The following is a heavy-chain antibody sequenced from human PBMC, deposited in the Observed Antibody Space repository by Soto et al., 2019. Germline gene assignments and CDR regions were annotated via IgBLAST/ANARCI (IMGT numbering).Heavy chain of an antibody. Sequence: QVQLVESGGGLVKPGGSLRLSCAASGFTFSDYYMSWIRQAPGKGLEWISYISSSGRVMFYADSVKGRFTISRDNDKNSLYLQMNSLRVEDTAVCYCAREVVAATPDYWGQGTLVTVSS. D-gene: IGHD2-15*01. CDR2: ISSSGRVM. J-gene: IGHJ4*02. CDR3: AREVVAATPDY. V-gene: IGHV3-11*01. CDR1: GFTFSDYY.